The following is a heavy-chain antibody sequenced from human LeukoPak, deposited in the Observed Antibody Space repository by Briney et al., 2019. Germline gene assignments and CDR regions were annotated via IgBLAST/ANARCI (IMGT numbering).Heavy chain of an antibody. D-gene: IGHD2-21*02. CDR1: GYSFTSYW. Sequence: GESLKISCKGSGYSFTSYWIGWVRQMPGKGLEWMGIIYPGDSDTRYSPSFQGQVTISADKSISTAYLQWSSLKASDTAMYYCARTYCGGDCYSVAFDIWGQGTMVTVSS. V-gene: IGHV5-51*01. CDR2: IYPGDSDT. J-gene: IGHJ3*02. CDR3: ARTYCGGDCYSVAFDI.